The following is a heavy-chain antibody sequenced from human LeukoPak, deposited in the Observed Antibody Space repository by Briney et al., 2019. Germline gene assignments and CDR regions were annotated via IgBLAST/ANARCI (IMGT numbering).Heavy chain of an antibody. D-gene: IGHD4-17*01. V-gene: IGHV1-18*01. J-gene: IGHJ4*02. CDR2: ISGNNGNT. Sequence: ASVKVSCKSSGYTFSTYGISWVRQPPGQGLEWMGWISGNNGNTNYAQNLQGRVTMTTDTSTSTAYMELRSLRSDDTAVYYCARDGLTTVTTPIDYWGQGTLVTVSS. CDR3: ARDGLTTVTTPIDY. CDR1: GYTFSTYG.